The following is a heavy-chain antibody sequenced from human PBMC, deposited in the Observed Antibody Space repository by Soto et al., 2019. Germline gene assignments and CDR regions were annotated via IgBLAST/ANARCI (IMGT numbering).Heavy chain of an antibody. D-gene: IGHD6-13*01. CDR2: IYYSGST. Sequence: ETLSLTCTVSGGSISSSSYYWGWIRQPPGKGLEWIGSIYYSGSTYYNPSLKSRVTISVDTSKNQFSLKLSSVTAADTAVYYCARAAAGRVDFDYSGQGTLVTVSS. V-gene: IGHV4-39*01. CDR1: GGSISSSSYY. CDR3: ARAAAGRVDFDY. J-gene: IGHJ4*02.